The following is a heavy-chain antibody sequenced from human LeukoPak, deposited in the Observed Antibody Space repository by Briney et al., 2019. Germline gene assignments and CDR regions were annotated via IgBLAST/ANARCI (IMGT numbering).Heavy chain of an antibody. J-gene: IGHJ4*02. CDR3: ATRAGYSSGWSMDY. Sequence: SVKVSCKASGGTFSSYAISWVRQAPGQGLEWMGGIIPIFGTANYAQKFQGRVTITTDESTSTAYVELSSLRSEDTAVYYCATRAGYSSGWSMDYWGQGTLVTVSP. D-gene: IGHD6-19*01. CDR2: IIPIFGTA. CDR1: GGTFSSYA. V-gene: IGHV1-69*05.